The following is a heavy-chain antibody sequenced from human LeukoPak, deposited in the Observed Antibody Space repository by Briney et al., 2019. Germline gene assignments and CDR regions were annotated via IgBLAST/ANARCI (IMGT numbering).Heavy chain of an antibody. J-gene: IGHJ4*02. Sequence: SETLSLTCTVSGYSISSGYYWGWIRQPPGKGLEWIGSIYHSGSTYYNPSLKSRVTISVDTSKNQFSLKLSSVTAADTAVYYCASRTYGDYSDYWGQGTLVTVSS. CDR2: IYHSGST. D-gene: IGHD4-17*01. V-gene: IGHV4-38-2*02. CDR1: GYSISSGYY. CDR3: ASRTYGDYSDY.